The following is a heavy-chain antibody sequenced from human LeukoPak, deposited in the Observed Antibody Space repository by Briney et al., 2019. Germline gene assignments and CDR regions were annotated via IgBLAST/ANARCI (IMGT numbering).Heavy chain of an antibody. V-gene: IGHV4-61*01. CDR2: IYYTGST. Sequence: RASETLSLTCSVSGGSVSRGSYYWSWIRQPPGKGLEGIGYIYYTGSTNYNPSLKSLVTISVDTPKNQFSLKLSSVPAADTAVYYCARVLDSSGWYSFDYWGQGTLVTVSS. CDR1: GGSVSRGSYY. J-gene: IGHJ4*02. CDR3: ARVLDSSGWYSFDY. D-gene: IGHD6-19*01.